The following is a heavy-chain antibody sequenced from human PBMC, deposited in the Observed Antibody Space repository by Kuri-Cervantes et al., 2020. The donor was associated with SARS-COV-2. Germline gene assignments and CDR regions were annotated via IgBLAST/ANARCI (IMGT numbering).Heavy chain of an antibody. J-gene: IGHJ4*02. D-gene: IGHD2-15*01. CDR1: GFTFSSYS. CDR3: ARELGGGSV. V-gene: IGHV3-21*01. CDR2: IRSSSSYI. Sequence: ETLSLTCAGSGFTFSSYSMNWVRQAPGKGLEWVSSIRSSSSYIYYADSVKGRFTISRDNAKDSLYLQMNSLRAEDTAVYYCARELGGGSVWGQGTLVTVSS.